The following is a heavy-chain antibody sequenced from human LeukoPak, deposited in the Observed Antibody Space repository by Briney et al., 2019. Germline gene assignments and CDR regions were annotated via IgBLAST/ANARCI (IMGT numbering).Heavy chain of an antibody. J-gene: IGHJ4*02. V-gene: IGHV4-34*01. CDR1: GGSFSGYY. CDR2: INHSGST. CDR3: ARLVDYGSGSH. Sequence: PSETLSLTCAVYGGSFSGYYWSWIRQPPGKGLEWIGEINHSGSTNYNPSLKSRVTISVDTSKNQVSLNLSSVTAADTAVYYCARLVDYGSGSHWGQGTLVIVSS. D-gene: IGHD3-10*01.